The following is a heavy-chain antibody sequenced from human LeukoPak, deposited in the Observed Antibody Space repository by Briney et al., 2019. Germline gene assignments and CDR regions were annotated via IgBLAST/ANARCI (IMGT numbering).Heavy chain of an antibody. CDR3: ARGCNVVVPAANYYMDV. Sequence: SETLSLTCAVYGGSFSGYYWSWIRQPPGEGLEWIGEINHSGSTNYNPSLKSRVTISVDTSKNQFSLKLSSVTAADTAVYYCARGCNVVVPAANYYMDVWGKGTTVTVSS. D-gene: IGHD2-2*01. V-gene: IGHV4-34*01. CDR1: GGSFSGYY. J-gene: IGHJ6*03. CDR2: INHSGST.